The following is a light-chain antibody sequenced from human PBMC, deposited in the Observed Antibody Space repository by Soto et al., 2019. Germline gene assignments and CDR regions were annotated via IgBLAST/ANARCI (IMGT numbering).Light chain of an antibody. CDR2: DTG. J-gene: IGLJ2*01. CDR3: LLSYSGTRV. V-gene: IGLV7-46*01. CDR1: TGTVTSSHF. Sequence: QAVVTQEPSLTVSPGGTVTLTCGSSTGTVTSSHFPYWFQQKPGQAPRTLIYDTGNKHSWTPARCSGSLLGDKAALTLSCAQPEDDADYYCLLSYSGTRVFGGGTKLTVL.